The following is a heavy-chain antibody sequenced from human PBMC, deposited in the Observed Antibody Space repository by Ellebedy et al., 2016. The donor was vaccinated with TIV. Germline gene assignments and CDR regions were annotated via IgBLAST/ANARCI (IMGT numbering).Heavy chain of an antibody. Sequence: SETLSLTCTVSGASITNYFWTWFRQPPGKGLEWIGNIYYSGTTYYSPSLKSRVTISVDTSKNQFSLKMRSATAADTAVYYCARSISAARTSNYNWFDPWGQGTLVTVSS. D-gene: IGHD6-13*01. CDR1: GASITNYF. CDR3: ARSISAARTSNYNWFDP. V-gene: IGHV4-59*01. CDR2: IYYSGTT. J-gene: IGHJ5*02.